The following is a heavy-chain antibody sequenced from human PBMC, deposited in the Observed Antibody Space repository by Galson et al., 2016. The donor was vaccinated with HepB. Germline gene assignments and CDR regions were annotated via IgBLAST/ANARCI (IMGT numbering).Heavy chain of an antibody. CDR2: IDDSGDHI. D-gene: IGHD3-10*01. CDR3: ARDRGYPALDL. V-gene: IGHV3-23*01. J-gene: IGHJ3*01. CDR1: GLMYTHYA. Sequence: SLRLSCAVSGLMYTHYAMHWVRQAPGKGLEWVSIIDDSGDHIYYAESVKGRFTISRDKATNTLYLQMNSLRAEDTARYYCARDRGYPALDLWGPGTTVTVSS.